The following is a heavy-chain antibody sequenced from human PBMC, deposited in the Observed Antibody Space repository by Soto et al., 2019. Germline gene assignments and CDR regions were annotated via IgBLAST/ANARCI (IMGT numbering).Heavy chain of an antibody. CDR1: GFSFSKYG. J-gene: IGHJ4*02. D-gene: IGHD3-16*01. V-gene: IGHV3-30*18. Sequence: QVQLVESGGGVVHPGRSLRLSCAASGFSFSKYGMHWVRQAPGKGLEWVAEMSDDGSKKYYGDSVKGRFTISRDNSKNTLYLLMDSLRPEDTAMYYCAKELRETGGYYFDCWGQGTPVTVSS. CDR2: MSDDGSKK. CDR3: AKELRETGGYYFDC.